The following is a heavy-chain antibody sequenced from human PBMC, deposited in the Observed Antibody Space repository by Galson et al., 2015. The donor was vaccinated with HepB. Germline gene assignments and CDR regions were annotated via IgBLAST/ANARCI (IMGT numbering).Heavy chain of an antibody. D-gene: IGHD3-22*01. CDR1: GYTSTSYG. CDR3: ARDVGIDYFYDSSGYYY. V-gene: IGHV1-18*04. Sequence: SVKVSCKASGYTSTSYGISWVRQAPGHGLEWMGWISAYNGNTNYAQRLQGRVTMTTDSSTSTAYLELRSLKSDDTAVYYCARDVGIDYFYDSSGYYYWGQGTLVTVSS. CDR2: ISAYNGNT. J-gene: IGHJ4*02.